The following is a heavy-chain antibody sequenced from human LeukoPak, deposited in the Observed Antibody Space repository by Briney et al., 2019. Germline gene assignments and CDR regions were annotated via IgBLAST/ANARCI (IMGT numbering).Heavy chain of an antibody. CDR2: IYHSGTS. D-gene: IGHD3-10*01. CDR3: ARLWMHSTDY. J-gene: IGHJ4*02. Sequence: SETLSLTCTVSGYSISSGYYWGWIRQPPGRGLEWIGTIYHSGTSYYNPSLRTRVTISVDTSKNQFSLKLVSLTAADTAVYYCARLWMHSTDYWGQGTLVTVSS. CDR1: GYSISSGYY. V-gene: IGHV4-38-2*02.